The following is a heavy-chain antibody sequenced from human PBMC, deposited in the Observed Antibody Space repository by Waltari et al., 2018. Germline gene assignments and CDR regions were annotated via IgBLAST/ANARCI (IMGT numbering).Heavy chain of an antibody. D-gene: IGHD6-13*01. CDR1: GGSISSSSYY. V-gene: IGHV4-39*01. Sequence: QLQLQESGPGLVKPSETLSLTCTVSGGSISSSSYYWGWIRQPPGKGLEWIGSIYYSGSTYYNPTLKSRVTISVDTSKNQFSLKLSSVTAADTAVYYCARHLIAAAAQYYFDYWGQGTLVTVSS. CDR3: ARHLIAAAAQYYFDY. CDR2: IYYSGST. J-gene: IGHJ4*02.